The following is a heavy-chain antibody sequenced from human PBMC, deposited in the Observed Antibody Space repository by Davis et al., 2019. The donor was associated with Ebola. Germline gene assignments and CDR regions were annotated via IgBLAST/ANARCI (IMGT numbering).Heavy chain of an antibody. V-gene: IGHV5-51*01. CDR2: MWPNDSDI. CDR1: GYKFTSYW. J-gene: IGHJ4*02. D-gene: IGHD6-13*01. CDR3: ARLTATAGPLYFDF. Sequence: GESLKISCAVSGYKFTSYWIGCVRRRPGKGLEWMGIMWPNDSDITYNPSFRGQVTMSADKSTSTAYLQFKSLKASDTAIYYCARLTATAGPLYFDFWGQGTQVTASS.